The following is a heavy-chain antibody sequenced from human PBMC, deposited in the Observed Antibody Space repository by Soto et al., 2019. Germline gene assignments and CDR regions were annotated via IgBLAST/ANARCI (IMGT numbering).Heavy chain of an antibody. CDR3: ASLGSCSGGSCYRNDY. CDR2: IYYSATT. J-gene: IGHJ4*02. CDR1: GGSISSYY. D-gene: IGHD2-15*01. Sequence: SETLSLTCTVSGGSISSYYWSWIRQPPRKGLEWIGYIYYSATTNYNPSLKSRVTISVDTSKNQFSLKLTSVTAADTAVYYCASLGSCSGGSCYRNDYWGQGTLVTVSS. V-gene: IGHV4-59*01.